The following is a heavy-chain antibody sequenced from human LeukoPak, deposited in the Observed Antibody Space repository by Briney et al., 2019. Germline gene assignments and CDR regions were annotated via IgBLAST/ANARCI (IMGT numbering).Heavy chain of an antibody. CDR1: GGTFSSYA. Sequence: ASVKVSCKASGGTFSSYAISWVRQAPGQGLEWMGRIIPILGIANYAQKFQGRVTITADKSTSTAYMELSSLRSEGTAVYYCARAPMDGTGYYYGMDVWGQGTTVTVSS. CDR2: IIPILGIA. D-gene: IGHD5-24*01. CDR3: ARAPMDGTGYYYGMDV. J-gene: IGHJ6*02. V-gene: IGHV1-69*04.